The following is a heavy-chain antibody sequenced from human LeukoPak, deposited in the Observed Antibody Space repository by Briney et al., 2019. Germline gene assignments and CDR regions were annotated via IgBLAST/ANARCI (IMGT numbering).Heavy chain of an antibody. V-gene: IGHV1-2*02. CDR2: INPNSGGT. J-gene: IGHJ4*02. CDR1: GYSLITYG. D-gene: IGHD3-9*01. Sequence: ASVKVSCKAAGYSLITYGISWVRQAPGQGLEWMGWINPNSGGTNYAQKFQGRVTMTRDTSISTAYMELSRLRSDDTAVYYCARDGVELRYFDWLLRVDYWGQGTLVTVSS. CDR3: ARDGVELRYFDWLLRVDY.